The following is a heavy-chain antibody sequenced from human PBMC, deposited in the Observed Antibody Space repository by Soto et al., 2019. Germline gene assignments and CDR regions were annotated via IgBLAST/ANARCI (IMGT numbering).Heavy chain of an antibody. Sequence: ASVKVSCKASGGTFSTYAIDWVRQAPGQGLEWMGGIIPLFGTAKYAQKFQGRVTITADESTNTAYMELRSLRSQDTAAYYCARGVHYDRSGYYSFSWGQGTLVTV. V-gene: IGHV1-69*13. CDR2: IIPLFGTA. D-gene: IGHD3-22*01. CDR1: GGTFSTYA. J-gene: IGHJ1*01. CDR3: ARGVHYDRSGYYSFS.